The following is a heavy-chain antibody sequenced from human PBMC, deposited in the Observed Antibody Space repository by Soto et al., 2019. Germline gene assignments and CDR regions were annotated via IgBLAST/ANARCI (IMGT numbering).Heavy chain of an antibody. CDR1: GYTFTSYA. J-gene: IGHJ4*02. D-gene: IGHD2-15*01. V-gene: IGHV1-3*01. Sequence: ASVKVSCKASGYTFTSYAMHWVRQAPGQRLEWMGWINAGNGNTKYSQKFQGRVTITRDTSASTAYMELSSLRSEDTAVYYCATLLYCSGGSCYGFYFDYWGQGTLVTVSS. CDR2: INAGNGNT. CDR3: ATLLYCSGGSCYGFYFDY.